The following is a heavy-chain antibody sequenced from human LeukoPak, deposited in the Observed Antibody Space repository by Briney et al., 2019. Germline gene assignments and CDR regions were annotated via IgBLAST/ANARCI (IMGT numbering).Heavy chain of an antibody. CDR1: GFTFSSYS. CDR3: ARYRSAAAIVAKILGDY. V-gene: IGHV3-21*01. CDR2: ISSSSSYI. Sequence: GGSLRLSCAASGFTFSSYSMNWVRQAPGKGLEWVSSISSSSSYIYYADSVRGRFTISRDNAKNSLYLQMNSLRAEDTAVYYCARYRSAAAIVAKILGDYWGQGTLVTVSS. J-gene: IGHJ4*02. D-gene: IGHD5-12*01.